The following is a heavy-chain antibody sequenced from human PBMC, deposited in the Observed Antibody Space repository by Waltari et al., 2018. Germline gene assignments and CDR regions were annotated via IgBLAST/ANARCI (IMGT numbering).Heavy chain of an antibody. Sequence: QVQLVQSGAELRKPGASVKVSCKASGYAFTDYDISWVRQATGQGLQWMGWMNPYKDNTGYSQNFQGRVAMTANTSISTVYMELSSLRPEDTAVYFCATRIELTLGGFDHWGQGTLVTVSS. D-gene: IGHD1-26*01. CDR3: ATRIELTLGGFDH. CDR2: MNPYKDNT. CDR1: GYAFTDYD. V-gene: IGHV1-8*01. J-gene: IGHJ4*02.